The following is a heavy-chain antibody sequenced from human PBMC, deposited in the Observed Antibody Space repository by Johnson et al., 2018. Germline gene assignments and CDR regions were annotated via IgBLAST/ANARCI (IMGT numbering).Heavy chain of an antibody. D-gene: IGHD2-15*01. CDR2: IYAGDSDT. CDR1: GYSFSDYW. CDR3: ARPMGSCSGGSCYLDY. Sequence: VQLVQSGAEVKKPGESLWISCQGSGYSFSDYWIGWVRQMPGKGLEWMGIIYAGDSDTIYNPSFEGPVPISVDKFVSTAYLQWNSLQASDSAMYYCARPMGSCSGGSCYLDYWGQGTLVTVSS. J-gene: IGHJ4*02. V-gene: IGHV5-51*01.